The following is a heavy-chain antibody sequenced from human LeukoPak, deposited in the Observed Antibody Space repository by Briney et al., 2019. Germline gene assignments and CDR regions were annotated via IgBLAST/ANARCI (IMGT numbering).Heavy chain of an antibody. D-gene: IGHD3-10*01. CDR2: FDPEDGET. V-gene: IGHV1-24*01. J-gene: IGHJ4*02. Sequence: ASVKVSCKVSGYTLTELSMHWVRQPPGKGLEGMGRFDPEDGETIYAQKFQGRVTMTADTSTDTAYMELSSLRSQDTAVYYCATEGKMVRGVYTDYWGQGTLVTVSS. CDR1: GYTLTELS. CDR3: ATEGKMVRGVYTDY.